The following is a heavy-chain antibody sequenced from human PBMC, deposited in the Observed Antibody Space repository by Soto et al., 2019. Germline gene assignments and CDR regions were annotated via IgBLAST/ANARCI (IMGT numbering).Heavy chain of an antibody. CDR3: TRAKYFYSMGRYGMEV. Sequence: QVQLEQAGAEVKKPGASVKVSCKASGYTFNYYGISWVRQVPGQGLEWMGWINTNNGDTKYAQKFQDRVIMTTDSAASTAYLELCILPSDDTDVYFCTRAKYFYSMGRYGMEVWGQGTTVTVSS. V-gene: IGHV1-18*04. D-gene: IGHD3-10*01. CDR1: GYTFNYYG. CDR2: INTNNGDT. J-gene: IGHJ6*02.